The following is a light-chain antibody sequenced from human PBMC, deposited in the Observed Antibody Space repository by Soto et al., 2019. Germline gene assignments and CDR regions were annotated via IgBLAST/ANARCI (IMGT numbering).Light chain of an antibody. Sequence: QSALTQPAPVSGSPGQSITISCTGTSSDVGGYNYVSWYQQHPGKAPKLIIYEVSNRPSGLSNRFSGSKSGNTASLTISGLQAEDEADYYCNSYTNNNTLVFGGGTQLTVL. J-gene: IGLJ7*01. V-gene: IGLV2-14*01. CDR2: EVS. CDR1: SSDVGGYNY. CDR3: NSYTNNNTLV.